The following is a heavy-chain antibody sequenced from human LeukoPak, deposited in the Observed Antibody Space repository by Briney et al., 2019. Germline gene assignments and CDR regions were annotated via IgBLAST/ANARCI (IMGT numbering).Heavy chain of an antibody. D-gene: IGHD2-8*02. V-gene: IGHV3-23*01. CDR1: GFNFRDHW. J-gene: IGHJ5*02. CDR3: AKDVWWSVS. Sequence: PGGSLRLSCAASGFNFRDHWMDWVRQAPGKGLEWVSAISADAVDTFYAPSVKGRFTISRDNSKNTMYLQINSLRAEDTAIYYCAKDVWWSVSWGQGTLVTVSS. CDR2: ISADAVDT.